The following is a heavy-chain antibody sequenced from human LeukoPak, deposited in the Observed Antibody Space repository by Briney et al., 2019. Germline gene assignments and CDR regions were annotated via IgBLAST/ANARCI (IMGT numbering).Heavy chain of an antibody. V-gene: IGHV3-30*04. D-gene: IGHD3-9*01. CDR3: ARARLQYFDWLPFDY. CDR2: ISYDGSNE. Sequence: GGSLRLSCAASRFAFNTYAMHWVRQAPGKGLEWVAVISYDGSNEYYADSVKGRFTISRDNSKNTLYLQMNSLRTEDTAVYYCARARLQYFDWLPFDYWGQGTLVTVSS. J-gene: IGHJ4*02. CDR1: RFAFNTYA.